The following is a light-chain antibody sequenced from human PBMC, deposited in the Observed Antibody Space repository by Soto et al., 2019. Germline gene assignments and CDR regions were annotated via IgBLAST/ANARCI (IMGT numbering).Light chain of an antibody. J-gene: IGLJ1*01. CDR2: DND. Sequence: QSVLTQPPSASGTPGQRVTISASGSSSNIGSNTVSWYHQVPGTAPKLLIYDNDERPSGVPGRFSGSKSGTSASLAISGLQSEDEADYYCATWDDSRNGYVFGPGTKVTAL. CDR3: ATWDDSRNGYV. V-gene: IGLV1-44*01. CDR1: SSNIGSNT.